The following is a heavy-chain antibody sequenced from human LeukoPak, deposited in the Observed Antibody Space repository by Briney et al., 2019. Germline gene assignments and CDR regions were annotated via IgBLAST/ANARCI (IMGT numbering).Heavy chain of an antibody. CDR3: ARIGYSSSSWDY. CDR1: GFTFSTYW. V-gene: IGHV3-7*01. J-gene: IGHJ4*02. D-gene: IGHD6-6*01. CDR2: IKQDGSVK. Sequence: PGGSLRLSCAASGFTFSTYWMSWVRQAPGKGLEWVANIKQDGSVKYYVDSVKGRFTISRDNAKNSLYLQMNSLRAEDTAVYYCARIGYSSSSWDYWGQGTLVTVSS.